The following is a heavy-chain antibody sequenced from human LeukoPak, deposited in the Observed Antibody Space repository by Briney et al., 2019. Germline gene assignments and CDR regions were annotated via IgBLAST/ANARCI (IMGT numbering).Heavy chain of an antibody. CDR2: MNPNSGNT. CDR1: GYSFTGYY. J-gene: IGHJ4*02. V-gene: IGHV1-8*03. D-gene: IGHD3-16*02. Sequence: ASVKVSCKASGYSFTGYYIHWVRQAPGQGLEWMGWMNPNSGNTGYAQKFQGRVTITRNTSISTAYMELSSLRSEDTAVYYCARGCLSYVWGSYRYFDYWGQGTLVTVSS. CDR3: ARGCLSYVWGSYRYFDY.